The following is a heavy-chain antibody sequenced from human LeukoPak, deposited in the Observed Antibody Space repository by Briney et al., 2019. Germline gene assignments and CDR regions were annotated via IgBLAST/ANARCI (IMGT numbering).Heavy chain of an antibody. J-gene: IGHJ4*02. Sequence: GGSLRLSCAASGFTFRSYAIYWVRQAPGKGLEWVSGISGSGGDTYFADSAKGRFTISRDNSKNTVFLQMDSLRDEDTAVYHCAKTTAGYSSGRYPGWPVDYWGQGTLVTVSS. D-gene: IGHD6-19*01. V-gene: IGHV3-23*01. CDR1: GFTFRSYA. CDR2: ISGSGGDT. CDR3: AKTTAGYSSGRYPGWPVDY.